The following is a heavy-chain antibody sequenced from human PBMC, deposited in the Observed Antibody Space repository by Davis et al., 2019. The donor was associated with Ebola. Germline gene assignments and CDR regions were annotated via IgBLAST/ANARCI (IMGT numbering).Heavy chain of an antibody. J-gene: IGHJ4*02. V-gene: IGHV3-23*01. Sequence: GGSLRLSCAASGFTFSFYAMSWVRQAPGKGLEWVSSISGSGGSTYYADSVKGRFSISRDNYKNTLYLQMTSLRDEDTAVYYCANSAGYCSGTSCYFYFDYWGQETLVTVSS. CDR1: GFTFSFYA. CDR3: ANSAGYCSGTSCYFYFDY. D-gene: IGHD2-2*01. CDR2: ISGSGGST.